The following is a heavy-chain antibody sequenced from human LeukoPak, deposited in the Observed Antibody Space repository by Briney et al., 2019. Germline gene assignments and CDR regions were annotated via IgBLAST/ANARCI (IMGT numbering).Heavy chain of an antibody. CDR2: IWYDGSNK. D-gene: IGHD2-15*01. CDR1: GFIFSSYG. CDR3: TRAGQGSVLDY. J-gene: IGHJ4*02. V-gene: IGHV3-33*01. Sequence: PGGSLRLSCAASGFIFSSYGMHWVRQAPGKGLEWVAVIWYDGSNKYYANSVKGRFTFSRDNSKNTVYLEMNSLRAEDTAVYYCTRAGQGSVLDYWGQGTLVTVSS.